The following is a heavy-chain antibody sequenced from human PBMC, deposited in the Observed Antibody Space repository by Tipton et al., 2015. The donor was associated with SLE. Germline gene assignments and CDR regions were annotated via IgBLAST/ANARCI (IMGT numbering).Heavy chain of an antibody. J-gene: IGHJ4*02. D-gene: IGHD6-13*01. CDR2: IYTSGST. CDR1: GGSIRSGNYY. CDR3: ARVVRLLGAAGHFDT. Sequence: TLSLTCTVSGGSIRSGNYYWNWIRQPAGEGLEWIGRIYTSGSTYYNPSLKSRVAISVDTSKNQFSLNLTSVTAADTAVYYCARVVRLLGAAGHFDTWGQGALVTVSS. V-gene: IGHV4-61*02.